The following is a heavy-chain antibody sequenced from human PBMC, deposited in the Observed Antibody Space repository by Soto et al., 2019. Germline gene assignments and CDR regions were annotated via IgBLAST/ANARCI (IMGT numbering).Heavy chain of an antibody. CDR1: GFTFSSYG. CDR2: IWYDGSNK. CDR3: ERALRWDKFDY. J-gene: IGHJ4*02. D-gene: IGHD1-26*01. V-gene: IGHV3-33*01. Sequence: GGSLRLSCAASGFTFSSYGMHWVRQAPGKGLEWVAVIWYDGSNKYYADSVKGRFTISRDNSKNTLYLQMNSLRAEDTAVYYCERALRWDKFDYWGQGTLVTVSS.